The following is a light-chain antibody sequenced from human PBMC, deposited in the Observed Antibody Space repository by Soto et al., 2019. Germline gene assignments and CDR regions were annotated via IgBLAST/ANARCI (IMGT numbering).Light chain of an antibody. CDR1: QDIRNS. J-gene: IGKJ5*01. CDR3: QQYDYLVT. Sequence: DIQMTQSPSSLSASVGDRVTITCQASQDIRNSLNWYQQKPGRAPKLLIYDASNVETGVPSRFSGTGSRTHFSFSISSLQPEDFATYYCQQYDYLVTFGQGTRLEIK. CDR2: DAS. V-gene: IGKV1-33*01.